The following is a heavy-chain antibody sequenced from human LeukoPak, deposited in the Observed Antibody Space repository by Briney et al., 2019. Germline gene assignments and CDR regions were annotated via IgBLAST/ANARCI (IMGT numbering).Heavy chain of an antibody. CDR1: GGSISSYD. CDR2: IYTSGSI. J-gene: IGHJ6*03. CDR3: ARGTSGYYYHYMDV. Sequence: SETLSLTCTVSGGSISSYDWSWIRQPPGKGLEWIGYIYTSGSINSNPSLKSRVTISIDTSKNQFSLKLSSVTDADTAVYSCARGTSGYYYHYMDVWGKGTTVTVSS. D-gene: IGHD1-26*01. V-gene: IGHV4-4*09.